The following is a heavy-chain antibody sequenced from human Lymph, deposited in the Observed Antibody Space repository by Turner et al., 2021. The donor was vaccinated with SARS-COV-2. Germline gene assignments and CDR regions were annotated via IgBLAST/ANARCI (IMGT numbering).Heavy chain of an antibody. D-gene: IGHD6-13*01. Sequence: QLQLQASGPGLVKPSETLSLTCRVSGGSISSSSYFWGWIRQPPGKGLEWIGNVYYRVNTYYNPSLKSRVTISVDTSKNQFSLKLTSVIAADTAVYYCARVFRMRFWYPVYWGQGTLVTVSS. CDR3: ARVFRMRFWYPVY. J-gene: IGHJ4*02. CDR1: GGSISSSSYF. CDR2: VYYRVNT. V-gene: IGHV4-39*01.